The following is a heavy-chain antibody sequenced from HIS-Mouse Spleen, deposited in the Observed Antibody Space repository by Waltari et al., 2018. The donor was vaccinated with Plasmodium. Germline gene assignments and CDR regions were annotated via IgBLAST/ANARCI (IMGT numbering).Heavy chain of an antibody. V-gene: IGHV4-39*07. CDR1: GGSISSSSYY. J-gene: IGHJ4*02. Sequence: QLQLQESGPGLVKPSETLSLTCTVSGGSISSSSYYWGWVRQPPGKGLEWIGSIYYSGRTYYNPSLKSRVTISGDTSKNQFSLKLSSVTAADTAVYYCARDRITGTSYFDYWGQGTLVTVSS. CDR3: ARDRITGTSYFDY. CDR2: IYYSGRT. D-gene: IGHD1-7*01.